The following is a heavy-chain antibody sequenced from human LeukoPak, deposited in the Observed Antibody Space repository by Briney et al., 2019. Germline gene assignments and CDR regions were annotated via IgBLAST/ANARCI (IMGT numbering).Heavy chain of an antibody. D-gene: IGHD5-24*01. CDR3: ARGRRDGYNLEYFDN. CDR1: GGSITSSSYY. J-gene: IGHJ4*02. V-gene: IGHV4-39*01. CDR2: IYYSGST. Sequence: SETLSLTCTVSGGSITSSSYYWGWIRQPPGKGLQWIGSIYYSGSTYYNPSLKSRLTISVDTSKIQFSLKRSSVTAADTAVYYCARGRRDGYNLEYFDNWGQGTLVTVSS.